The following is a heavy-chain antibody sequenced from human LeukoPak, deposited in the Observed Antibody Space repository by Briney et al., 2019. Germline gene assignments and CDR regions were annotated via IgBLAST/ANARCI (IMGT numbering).Heavy chain of an antibody. V-gene: IGHV7-4-1*02. CDR1: GYTFTSYG. J-gene: IGHJ4*02. CDR2: INTYNGNP. D-gene: IGHD5-18*01. CDR3: ARAGVGSQLWLLDDY. Sequence: ASVKVSCKASGYTFTSYGISWVRQAPGQGLEFMGWINTYNGNPTYAQAFTGRFVFSVDTSVSTAYLQISSLKAEDTAVYYCARAGVGSQLWLLDDYWGQGTLVTVSS.